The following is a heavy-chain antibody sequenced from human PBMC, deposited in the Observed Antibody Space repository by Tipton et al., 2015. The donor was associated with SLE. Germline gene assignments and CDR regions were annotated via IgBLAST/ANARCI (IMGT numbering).Heavy chain of an antibody. V-gene: IGHV4-39*07. CDR1: GGSISSSSYY. CDR3: ARPRGYSRSNWYFDL. J-gene: IGHJ2*01. D-gene: IGHD4-23*01. Sequence: TLSLTCTVSGGSISSSSYYWGWIRQPPGKGLEWIGEISQSGSTNYNPSFKSRVTVSIDTSKNQFSLRLTSVTAADTAVYYCARPRGYSRSNWYFDLWGRATLVTVSS. CDR2: ISQSGST.